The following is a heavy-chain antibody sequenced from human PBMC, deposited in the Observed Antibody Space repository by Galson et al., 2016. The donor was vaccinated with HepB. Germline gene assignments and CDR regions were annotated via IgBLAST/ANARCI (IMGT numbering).Heavy chain of an antibody. D-gene: IGHD4-17*01. Sequence: TLSLTCTVSGGSISSVNFYWAWIRQHPGKGLEWIGYIYHSGDTTYNPSLRSRVTISVATSKNQFSLKVNSVTAADTAVYYCARRSGDPVYSYYGMDVWGQGATVTVSS. CDR2: IYHSGDT. CDR1: GGSISSVNFY. CDR3: ARRSGDPVYSYYGMDV. V-gene: IGHV4-31*03. J-gene: IGHJ6*02.